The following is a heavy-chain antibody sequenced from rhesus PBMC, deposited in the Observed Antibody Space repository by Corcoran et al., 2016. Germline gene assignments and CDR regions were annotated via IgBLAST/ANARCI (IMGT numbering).Heavy chain of an antibody. CDR3: ARAYCTGSGCYFDY. D-gene: IGHD2-21*01. V-gene: IGHV4S7*01. J-gene: IGHJ4*01. CDR1: GGSISGGYG. Sequence: QLQLQESGPGLVKTSETLSLTCAVSGGSISGGYGWSWIRQPPGKGLEWIGHIFGSIGSTYYNPSLKSRVTISTDTSKNQFSLKLSSVTAADTAVYYCARAYCTGSGCYFDYWGQGVLVTVSS. CDR2: IFGSIGST.